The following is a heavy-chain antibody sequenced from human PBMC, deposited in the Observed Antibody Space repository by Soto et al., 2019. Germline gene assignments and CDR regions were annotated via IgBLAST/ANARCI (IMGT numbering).Heavy chain of an antibody. CDR2: INHSGST. J-gene: IGHJ5*02. CDR1: GGSFSGYY. Sequence: SETLSLTCAVYGGSFSGYYWSWIRQPPGKGLEWIGEINHSGSTNYNPSLKSRVTISVDTSKNQFSLKLSSVTAADTAVYYCARGVDGYCTNGVCLTGWFDPWGQGTLVTVSS. CDR3: ARGVDGYCTNGVCLTGWFDP. V-gene: IGHV4-34*01. D-gene: IGHD2-8*01.